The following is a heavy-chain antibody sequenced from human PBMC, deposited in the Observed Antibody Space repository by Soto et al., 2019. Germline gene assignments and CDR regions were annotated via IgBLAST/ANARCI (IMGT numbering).Heavy chain of an antibody. J-gene: IGHJ4*02. CDR1: GGSISSSNL. D-gene: IGHD6-6*01. V-gene: IGHV4-4*02. CDR3: AKRSSSSTFDY. Sequence: PSETLSLTCAVSGGSISSSNLWRWVRQPPGKGLEWIGEIYHSGSTNYNPSLKSRVTISVDKSKNQFSLKLSSVTAADTAVYYCAKRSSSSTFDYWGQGTLVTVSS. CDR2: IYHSGST.